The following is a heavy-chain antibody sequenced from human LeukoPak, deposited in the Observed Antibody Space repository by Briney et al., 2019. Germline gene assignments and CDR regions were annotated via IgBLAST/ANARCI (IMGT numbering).Heavy chain of an antibody. V-gene: IGHV4-59*01. J-gene: IGHJ4*02. D-gene: IGHD3-22*01. CDR2: IYYSGST. CDR1: GGSISSYY. Sequence: SETLSLTCTVSGGSISSYYWSWIRQPPGKGPEWIGYIYYSGSTNYNPSLKSRVTISVDTSKNQFSLKLSSVTAADTAVYYCARYSSGYYVRGAFDIWGQGTLVTVSS. CDR3: ARYSSGYYVRGAFDI.